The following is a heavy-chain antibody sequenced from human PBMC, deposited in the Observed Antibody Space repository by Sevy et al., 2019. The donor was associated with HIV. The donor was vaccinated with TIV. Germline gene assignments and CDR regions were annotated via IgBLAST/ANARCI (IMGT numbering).Heavy chain of an antibody. D-gene: IGHD6-19*01. CDR2: ISSTSTI. CDR1: GFTFSSYS. J-gene: IGHJ4*02. CDR3: AREGSSGWNAGQYFDY. V-gene: IGHV3-48*02. Sequence: GGSLRLSCAASGFTFSSYSMNWVRQAPGKGLEWVSYISSTSTIYYADSVKGRFTISRDNAKNSLYLQMNSLRDEDTAVYYCAREGSSGWNAGQYFDYWGQGTLVTVSS.